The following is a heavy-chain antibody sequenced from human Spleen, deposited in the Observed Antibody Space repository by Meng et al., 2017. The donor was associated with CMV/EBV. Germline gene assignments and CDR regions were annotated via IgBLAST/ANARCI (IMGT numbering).Heavy chain of an antibody. D-gene: IGHD6-13*01. J-gene: IGHJ4*02. CDR2: ISGYNGNT. CDR1: GYRFTNYG. CDR3: ARDADWGRAAAATPLRY. Sequence: ASVKVSCKASGYRFTNYGISWVRQAPGQGLEWMGWISGYNGNTNFPQNFQGRVTMTKDTSTTTAYLELRSLRPDDTAIYYCARDADWGRAAAATPLRYWGQGTLVTVSS. V-gene: IGHV1-18*01.